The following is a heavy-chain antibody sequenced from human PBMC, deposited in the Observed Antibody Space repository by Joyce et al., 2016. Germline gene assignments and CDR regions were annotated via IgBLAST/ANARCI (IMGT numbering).Heavy chain of an antibody. CDR3: TKNAAYYLDF. D-gene: IGHD6-13*01. CDR2: IHHIGGC. Sequence: QVHLQESGPGLVEPSVTLSVTWTIFSYSVTNDNWWSLVRQSPEKGLEWIWEIHHIGGCNYNPALKKRVSISVNKTKNTLTLTLNSVTAADSASYYCTKNAAYYLDFWGRGTLVTVSS. J-gene: IGHJ4*02. CDR1: SYSVTNDNW. V-gene: IGHV4-4*02.